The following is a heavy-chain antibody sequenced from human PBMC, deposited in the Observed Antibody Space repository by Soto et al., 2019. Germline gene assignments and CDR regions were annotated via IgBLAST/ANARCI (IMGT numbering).Heavy chain of an antibody. CDR1: GFTFDDYA. D-gene: IGHD5-12*01. CDR3: AKALRSGYDAAIFDY. CDR2: ISWNSGSI. Sequence: GGSLRLSCAASGFTFDDYAMHWVRQAPGKGLEWVSGISWNSGSIGYADSVKGRFTISRDNAKNSLYLQMNSLRAEDTALYYCAKALRSGYDAAIFDYWGQGTLVTVSS. J-gene: IGHJ4*02. V-gene: IGHV3-9*01.